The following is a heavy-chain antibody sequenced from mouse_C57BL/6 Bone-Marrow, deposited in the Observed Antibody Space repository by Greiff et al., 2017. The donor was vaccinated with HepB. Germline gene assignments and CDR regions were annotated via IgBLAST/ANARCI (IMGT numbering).Heavy chain of an antibody. V-gene: IGHV1-63*01. CDR1: GYTFTNYW. CDR2: IYPGGGYT. J-gene: IGHJ4*01. CDR3: ARTGSNYPYYDAMDY. Sequence: QVQLKQSGAELVRPGTSVKMSCKASGYTFTNYWIGWAKQRPGHGLEWIGDIYPGGGYTNYNEKFKGKATLTADKSSSTAYMQFSSLTSEDSAIYYCARTGSNYPYYDAMDYWGQGTSVTVSS. D-gene: IGHD2-5*01.